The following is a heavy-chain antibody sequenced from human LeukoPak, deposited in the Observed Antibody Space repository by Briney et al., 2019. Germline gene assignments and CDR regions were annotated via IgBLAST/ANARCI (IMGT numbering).Heavy chain of an antibody. D-gene: IGHD2-21*02. CDR2: IRFDGSNK. CDR1: GFTFSSYG. J-gene: IGHJ6*03. Sequence: TGGSLRLSCAASGFTFSSYGMHWVRQAPGKGLEWVAFIRFDGSNKYYADSVKGRFTISRDNPKLYLQMNGLRAEDTAVYYCAKGNCGGDCYTYYHFYMDVWGKGTTVTVSS. CDR3: AKGNCGGDCYTYYHFYMDV. V-gene: IGHV3-30*02.